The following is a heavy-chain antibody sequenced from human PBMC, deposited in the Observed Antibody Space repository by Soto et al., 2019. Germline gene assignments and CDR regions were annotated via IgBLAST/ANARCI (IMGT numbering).Heavy chain of an antibody. CDR1: GYTFTNYG. CDR3: ARGGRYSSSSDLTY. J-gene: IGHJ4*02. Sequence: QGKLVQSGPEVKKPGASVKVSCTPSGYTFTNYGVNWVRRAPGQGLEWMGGISADSGDTQYAQKFQGRVTMTTGTSTTTAHMELRSLRFDDSAVYYCARGGRYSSSSDLTYWCQGTLVTVPS. D-gene: IGHD6-6*01. V-gene: IGHV1-18*04. CDR2: ISADSGDT.